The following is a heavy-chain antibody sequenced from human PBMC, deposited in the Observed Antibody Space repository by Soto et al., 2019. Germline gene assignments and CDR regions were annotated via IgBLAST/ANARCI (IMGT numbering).Heavy chain of an antibody. CDR3: TKASSDRHHMDV. J-gene: IGHJ6*02. CDR1: GFTFSNFV. V-gene: IGHV3-23*01. Sequence: EVQLLESGGGLVQPGGSLRLSCAASGFTFSNFVMRWVRQTPGKGLEWVSTITETGGDTYYTDSVKGRFTVSRDNSKNTLYLQMTSLRAEDTALYCCTKASSDRHHMDVWGQGTTVTVSS. CDR2: ITETGGDT.